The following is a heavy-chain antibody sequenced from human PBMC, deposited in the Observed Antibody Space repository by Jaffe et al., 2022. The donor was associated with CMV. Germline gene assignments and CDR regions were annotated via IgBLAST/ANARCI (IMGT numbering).Heavy chain of an antibody. CDR2: IFSNDEK. CDR3: ARIWEEGDGYIVGTWYFDL. D-gene: IGHD5-12*01. CDR1: GFSLSNARMG. Sequence: QVTLKESGPVLVKPTETLTLTCTVSGFSLSNARMGVSWIRQPPGKALEWLAHIFSNDEKSYSTSLKSRLTISKDTSKSQVVLTMTNMDPVDTATYYCARIWEEGDGYIVGTWYFDLWGRGTLVTVSS. J-gene: IGHJ2*01. V-gene: IGHV2-26*01.